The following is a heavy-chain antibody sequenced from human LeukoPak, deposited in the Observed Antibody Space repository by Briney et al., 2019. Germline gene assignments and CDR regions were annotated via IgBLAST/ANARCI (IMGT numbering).Heavy chain of an antibody. CDR2: IYYSGST. Sequence: SETLSLTCTVSGGSISSSSYYWGWIRQPPGKGLEWIGSIYYSGSTYYNPSLKSRVTISVDTSKNQFSLKLSSVTAADTAVYYCARGGIRGALFDYWGQGTLVTVSS. V-gene: IGHV4-39*01. J-gene: IGHJ4*02. CDR1: GGSISSSSYY. D-gene: IGHD6-13*01. CDR3: ARGGIRGALFDY.